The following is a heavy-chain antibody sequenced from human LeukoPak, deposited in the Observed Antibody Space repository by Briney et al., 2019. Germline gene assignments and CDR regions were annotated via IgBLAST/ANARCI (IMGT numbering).Heavy chain of an antibody. J-gene: IGHJ1*01. Sequence: GGSLRLSCAASGFTFSSYEMNWVRQAPGKGLEWVSYISSSGSTVYYADSVKGRFTISRDNAKNSLYLQMNSLRAEDTAVYYCARDQGCSGYSAEYFQHWGQGTLVTVSS. CDR3: ARDQGCSGYSAEYFQH. D-gene: IGHD3-22*01. V-gene: IGHV3-48*03. CDR1: GFTFSSYE. CDR2: ISSSGSTV.